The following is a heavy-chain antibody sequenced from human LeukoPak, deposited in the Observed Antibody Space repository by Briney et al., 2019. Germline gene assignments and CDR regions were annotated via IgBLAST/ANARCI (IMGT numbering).Heavy chain of an antibody. CDR2: ISGSGGRT. Sequence: GGSLRLSCAASGFTFSTYAMSWVRQAPGKGLEWVSAISGSGGRTYYADSVKGRFTISRDNSKNTLYLQMNSLRAEDTAVCYCAKERLSSGYFDYWGQGTLVTVSS. J-gene: IGHJ4*02. CDR3: AKERLSSGYFDY. D-gene: IGHD3-22*01. V-gene: IGHV3-23*01. CDR1: GFTFSTYA.